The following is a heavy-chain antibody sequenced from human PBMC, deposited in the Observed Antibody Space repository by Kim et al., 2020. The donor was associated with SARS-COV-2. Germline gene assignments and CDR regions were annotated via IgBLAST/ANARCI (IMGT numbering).Heavy chain of an antibody. Sequence: SETLSLTCAVYGGSFSGYYWSWIRQPPGKGLEWIGEINHSGSTNYNPSLKSRVTISVDTSKNQFSLKLSSVTAADTAVYYCARRTRPAGTGGWFDPWGQGTLVTVSS. CDR3: ARRTRPAGTGGWFDP. CDR1: GGSFSGYY. D-gene: IGHD3-10*01. CDR2: INHSGST. J-gene: IGHJ5*02. V-gene: IGHV4-34*01.